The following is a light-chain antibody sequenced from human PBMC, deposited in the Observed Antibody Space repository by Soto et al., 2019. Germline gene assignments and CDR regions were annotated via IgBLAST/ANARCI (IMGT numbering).Light chain of an antibody. J-gene: IGKJ5*01. CDR1: QSVSSSY. CDR2: SAS. Sequence: EVVLTQSPATLSVSPGERATLSCRASQSVSSSYLAWYQQKPGQPPRLLIYSASNRTTGIPARFSGSGSGTDFTLTISSLEPEDFAVYYCQQRGDWPPITFGQGTRLEI. CDR3: QQRGDWPPIT. V-gene: IGKV3D-20*02.